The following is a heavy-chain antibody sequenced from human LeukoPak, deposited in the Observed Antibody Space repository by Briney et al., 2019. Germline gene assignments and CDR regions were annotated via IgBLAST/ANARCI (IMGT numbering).Heavy chain of an antibody. J-gene: IGHJ4*02. D-gene: IGHD3-3*01. Sequence: SETLSLTCTVSGGSISSYYWSWIRQPAGKGLEWIGRIYTSGSTNYNPSLKSRVTISVDTSKNQFSLKLSSVTAADTAVYFCARRSYYGLDFDYWGQGTLVTVSS. CDR3: ARRSYYGLDFDY. CDR2: IYTSGST. CDR1: GGSISSYY. V-gene: IGHV4-4*07.